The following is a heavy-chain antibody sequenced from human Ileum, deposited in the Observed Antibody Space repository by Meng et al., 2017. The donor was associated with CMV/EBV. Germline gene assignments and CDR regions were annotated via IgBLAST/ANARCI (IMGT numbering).Heavy chain of an antibody. Sequence: CAASGFTFSTYWMHWVRQGPGKGPVWIARMSSDGRSFNYADSVKGRFTISRDNARNILFLQMNNLRAEDTALYYCARDDRNSYSFDYWGQGAPVTVSS. CDR3: ARDDRNSYSFDY. J-gene: IGHJ4*02. V-gene: IGHV3-74*01. CDR1: GFTFSTYW. CDR2: MSSDGRSF.